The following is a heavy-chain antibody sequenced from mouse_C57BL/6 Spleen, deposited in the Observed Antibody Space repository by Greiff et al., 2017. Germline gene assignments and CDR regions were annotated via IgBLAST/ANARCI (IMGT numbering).Heavy chain of an antibody. D-gene: IGHD1-1*01. CDR1: GYTFPDYE. CDR2: IDPETGGT. CDR3: TNDGSSFYAMDY. Sequence: VQLQQSGAELVRPGASLTLSCKASGYTFPDYEMHWVKQTPVHGLEWTGAIDPETGGTAYNQKFQGKAILTADKSSSPAYMELRGLTSEDSAVYYCTNDGSSFYAMDYWGQGTSVTVSS. J-gene: IGHJ4*01. V-gene: IGHV1-15*01.